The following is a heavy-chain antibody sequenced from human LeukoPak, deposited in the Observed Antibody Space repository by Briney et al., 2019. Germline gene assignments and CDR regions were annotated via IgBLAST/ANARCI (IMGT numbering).Heavy chain of an antibody. CDR3: ATELRWKDH. J-gene: IGHJ4*02. Sequence: ASVKVSCKASGYTFTNYDINWVRQATGQGLEWMGYMKPNSGNTGYAQKFQGRVTMTRDTSISTAYMELSSLTSEDAAVYYCATELRWKDHWGQGTLVTVSS. D-gene: IGHD4-23*01. CDR1: GYTFTNYD. CDR2: MKPNSGNT. V-gene: IGHV1-8*01.